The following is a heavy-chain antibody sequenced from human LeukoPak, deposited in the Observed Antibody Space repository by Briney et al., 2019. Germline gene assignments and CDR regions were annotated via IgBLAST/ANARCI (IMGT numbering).Heavy chain of an antibody. CDR2: ISIGGDTT. Sequence: GGSLRLSYAASGFTFSSHGMCWVRQAPGRGLEWVSSISIGGDTTYSDSVKGRFTISRDNSKNTLYLQLDSLRAEDTAIYYWAKEIRPNDCWGQGTLVTVSS. CDR1: GFTFSSHG. D-gene: IGHD4-17*01. V-gene: IGHV3-23*01. J-gene: IGHJ4*02. CDR3: AKEIRPNDC.